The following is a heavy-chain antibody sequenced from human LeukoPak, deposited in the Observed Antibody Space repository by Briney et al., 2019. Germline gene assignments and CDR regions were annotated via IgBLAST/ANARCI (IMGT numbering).Heavy chain of an antibody. Sequence: SETLSLTCGVSGCSISSGYYWGWIRQPPGKGLEWIGSIYHSGSTYYNPSLKSRVTISVDTSKNQFSLKLSSVTAADTAVYYCARHAASGYYDTSGYYPLLFGYWGQGTLVTVSS. CDR2: IYHSGST. CDR3: ARHAASGYYDTSGYYPLLFGY. J-gene: IGHJ4*02. D-gene: IGHD3-22*01. V-gene: IGHV4-38-2*01. CDR1: GCSISSGYY.